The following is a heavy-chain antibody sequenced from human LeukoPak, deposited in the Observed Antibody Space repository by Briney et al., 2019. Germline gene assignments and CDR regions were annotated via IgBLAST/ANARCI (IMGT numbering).Heavy chain of an antibody. CDR3: AKVPDYYGSGRYH. CDR1: GFSINTYT. D-gene: IGHD3-10*01. V-gene: IGHV3-48*03. J-gene: IGHJ4*02. CDR2: ISTSGSTI. Sequence: AGQSLRLSCDASGFSINTYTMYWVRQAPGKGLEWVSYISTSGSTIYYADSVKGRFTISRDNAKNSLYLQMNSLRAEDTAVYYCAKVPDYYGSGRYHWGQGTLVTVSS.